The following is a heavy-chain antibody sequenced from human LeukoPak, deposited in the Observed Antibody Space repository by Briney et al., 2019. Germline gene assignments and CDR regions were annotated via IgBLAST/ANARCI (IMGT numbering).Heavy chain of an antibody. V-gene: IGHV3-21*01. Sequence: GSLRLSCAASGFTFSSYSMNWVRQAPGKALEWVSSISGSSSYIYYADSVKVRFTISRDNAKNSLYVQMNSLRSEDTGVYYCARMLGGGYTGLFDCWGQGTLVTVSS. D-gene: IGHD3-10*02. CDR3: ARMLGGGYTGLFDC. CDR2: ISGSSSYI. J-gene: IGHJ4*02. CDR1: GFTFSSYS.